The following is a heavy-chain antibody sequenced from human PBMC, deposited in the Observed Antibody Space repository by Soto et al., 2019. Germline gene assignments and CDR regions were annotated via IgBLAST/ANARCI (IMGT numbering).Heavy chain of an antibody. Sequence: ASVKVSCKTSGGTFSSYAISWVRQAPGQGLEWMGGIVPIVDTSTYAQKFQGRVTITTDESTSTVNMEMSSLRYVDTALYYGVGVVAIPGYPEIGGKGTLVPVS. CDR1: GGTFSSYA. CDR2: IVPIVDTS. CDR3: VGVVAIPGYPEI. D-gene: IGHD5-12*01. J-gene: IGHJ4*02. V-gene: IGHV1-69*05.